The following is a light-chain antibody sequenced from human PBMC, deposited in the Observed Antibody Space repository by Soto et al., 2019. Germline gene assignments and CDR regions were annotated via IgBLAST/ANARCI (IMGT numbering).Light chain of an antibody. J-gene: IGKJ5*01. V-gene: IGKV3-20*01. CDR3: QQYGSSQIT. CDR2: GAS. CDR1: QSVSSSY. Sequence: VELTEAAGTLTLTPGERATLSCRASQSVSSSYLAWYQQKPGQAPRLLIYGASSRATGIPDRFSGSGSGTDFTLTISRLEPEDFAVYYCQQYGSSQITFGQGTRLEIK.